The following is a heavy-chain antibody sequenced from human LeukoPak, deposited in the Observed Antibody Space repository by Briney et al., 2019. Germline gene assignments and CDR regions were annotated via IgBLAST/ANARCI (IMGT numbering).Heavy chain of an antibody. V-gene: IGHV4-39*07. CDR2: VYYSGST. CDR3: ARGVGATWNDAFEI. Sequence: SETLSLTCTVSGGSITSSSYYWGWIRQPPGKGLEWIGSVYYSGSTYYNPSLKSRVTISVDTSKNQFSLKLSSVTAADTAVYYCARGVGATWNDAFEIWGQGTVVTVSS. J-gene: IGHJ3*02. CDR1: GGSITSSSYY. D-gene: IGHD1-26*01.